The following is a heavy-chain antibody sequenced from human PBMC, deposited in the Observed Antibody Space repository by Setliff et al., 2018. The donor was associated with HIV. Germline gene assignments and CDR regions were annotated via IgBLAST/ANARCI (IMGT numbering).Heavy chain of an antibody. CDR1: GLTLSSYA. Sequence: PGGSLRLSCVASGLTLSSYAMNWVRQAPGKGLEWISGISGSGVNSYYADSVKGRFTISRDNSKNTVYLQMNSLRAEDTAVYYCAKTSNTGYLFCSDYWGQGTLVTV. J-gene: IGHJ4*02. V-gene: IGHV3-23*01. CDR3: AKTSNTGYLFCSDY. CDR2: ISGSGVNS. D-gene: IGHD3-9*01.